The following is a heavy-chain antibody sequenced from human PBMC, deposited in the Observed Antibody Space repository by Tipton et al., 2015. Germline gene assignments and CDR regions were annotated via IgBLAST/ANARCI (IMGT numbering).Heavy chain of an antibody. CDR1: GYSFSSHW. D-gene: IGHD2/OR15-2a*01. J-gene: IGHJ4*02. V-gene: IGHV5-51*01. Sequence: QSGPEVKKPGESLKISCKGSGYSFSSHWIGWVRQMPGKGLEWMGIIYPGDSETTYSPSFQGQVTISVDKSISTAYLQWSSLKASDTAMYYCARGSRKYSSYEYWGQGTLVTVSP. CDR2: IYPGDSET. CDR3: ARGSRKYSSYEY.